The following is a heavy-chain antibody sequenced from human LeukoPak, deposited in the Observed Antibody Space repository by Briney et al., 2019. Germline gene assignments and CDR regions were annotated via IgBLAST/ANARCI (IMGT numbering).Heavy chain of an antibody. CDR2: ISYDGSNK. D-gene: IGHD6-13*01. CDR3: ARGSGIAANLKVYYYGMDV. V-gene: IGHV3-30*04. CDR1: GITFSSYA. Sequence: GGSLRLSCAASGITFSSYAMHWVRQAPGKGLEWVAVISYDGSNKYYADSVKGRFTISRDNSKNTLYLQMNSLRAEDTAVYYCARGSGIAANLKVYYYGMDVWGQGTTVTVSS. J-gene: IGHJ6*02.